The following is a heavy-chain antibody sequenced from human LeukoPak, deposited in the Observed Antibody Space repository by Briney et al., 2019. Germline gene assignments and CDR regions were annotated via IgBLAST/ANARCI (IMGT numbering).Heavy chain of an antibody. CDR1: GYSISSGYY. CDR2: IFHSGST. Sequence: SETLSLTCAVSGYSISSGYYWGWIRQPPGRGLEWIGSIFHSGSTYYNPSLKSRVTISVDTSKNQFSLKLSSETAADTAVYYCARDFIAVAGTPDYWGQGTLVTVSS. V-gene: IGHV4-38-2*02. CDR3: ARDFIAVAGTPDY. J-gene: IGHJ4*02. D-gene: IGHD6-19*01.